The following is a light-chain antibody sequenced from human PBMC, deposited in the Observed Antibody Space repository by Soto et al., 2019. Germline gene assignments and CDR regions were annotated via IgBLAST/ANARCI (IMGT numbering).Light chain of an antibody. CDR3: SSYGGSNNVV. CDR2: EVS. CDR1: SSDVGHYDY. J-gene: IGLJ2*01. Sequence: QSVLTQPPSASGSPGQSVTISCTGTSSDVGHYDYVSWYQQHPGKAPKLMIYEVSKRPSGVPDRFSGSKFGCTASLTVSGPQAEDEADYYCSSYGGSNNVVFGGGTKLTVL. V-gene: IGLV2-8*01.